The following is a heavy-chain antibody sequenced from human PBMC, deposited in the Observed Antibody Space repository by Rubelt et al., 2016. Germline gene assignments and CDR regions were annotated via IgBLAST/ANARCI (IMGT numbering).Heavy chain of an antibody. CDR2: ISSSSSTI. D-gene: IGHD6-13*01. Sequence: GEEWVSYISSSSSTIYYADSVKGRFTISRDNAKNSLCLQMNSLSAEDTAVYYCARDPGDSSSWYGNYYGMDVWGQGTTVTVSS. J-gene: IGHJ6*02. V-gene: IGHV3-48*01. CDR3: ARDPGDSSSWYGNYYGMDV.